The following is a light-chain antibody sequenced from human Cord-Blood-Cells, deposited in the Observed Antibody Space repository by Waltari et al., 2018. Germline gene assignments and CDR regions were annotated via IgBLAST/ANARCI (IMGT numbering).Light chain of an antibody. Sequence: DIQMTQSPSSLSSSVVVRVTITCLAIQHISSYLNWYQQKPGKAPKLLIYAASSLQSGVPSRFSGSGSGTDFTLTISSLQPEDFATYYCRQSYSTPYTFGQGTKLEIK. CDR1: QHISSY. CDR3: RQSYSTPYT. V-gene: IGKV1-39*01. J-gene: IGKJ2*01. CDR2: AAS.